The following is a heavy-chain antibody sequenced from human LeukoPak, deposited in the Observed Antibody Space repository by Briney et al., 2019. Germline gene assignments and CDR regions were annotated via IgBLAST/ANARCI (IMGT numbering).Heavy chain of an antibody. CDR1: GGSISSSSYY. D-gene: IGHD3-22*01. V-gene: IGHV4-39*01. J-gene: IGHJ4*02. CDR2: IYYSGST. Sequence: SETLSLTCTVSGGSISSSSYYWGWIRQPPGKGLEWIGSIYYSGSTYYNPSLKSRVTISVDTSKNQFSLKLSSVTAADTAVYYCAMHYYDSSGLEDYWGQGTLVTVSS. CDR3: AMHYYDSSGLEDY.